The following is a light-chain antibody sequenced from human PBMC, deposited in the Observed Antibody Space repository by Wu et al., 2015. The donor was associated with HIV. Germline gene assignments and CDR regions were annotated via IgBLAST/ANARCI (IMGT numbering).Light chain of an antibody. CDR2: AAS. V-gene: IGKV1-39*01. CDR1: QSISNY. CDR3: QQSYTVPPGL. Sequence: DIQMAQSPSSLSASVGDRVTITCRASQSISNYLNWYQQKPGKAPILLIYAASSLQSGVPSRFSGSGSGTHFTLTISSLQPEDFATYYCQQSYTVPPGLFGQGTKLEIK. J-gene: IGKJ2*01.